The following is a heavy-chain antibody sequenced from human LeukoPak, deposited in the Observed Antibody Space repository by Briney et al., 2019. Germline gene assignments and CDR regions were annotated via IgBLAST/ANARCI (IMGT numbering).Heavy chain of an antibody. CDR2: IYYSGTT. D-gene: IGHD5/OR15-5a*01. CDR3: ARHGPLYEYFYYNMDV. V-gene: IGHV4-39*01. J-gene: IGHJ6*02. Sequence: SETLSLTCSVSGGSISSSDYYWGWIRQPPGKGLEWIGSIYYSGTTYYNPSLKSRVIISVDTSKNQFSLKLRSVTAADTAVYYCARHGPLYEYFYYNMDVWGQGTTVTVSS. CDR1: GGSISSSDYY.